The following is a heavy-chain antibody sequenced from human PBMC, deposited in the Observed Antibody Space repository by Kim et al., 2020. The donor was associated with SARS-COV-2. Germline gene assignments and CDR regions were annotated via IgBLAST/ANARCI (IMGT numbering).Heavy chain of an antibody. V-gene: IGHV4-31*03. J-gene: IGHJ4*02. CDR1: GGSISSGGYY. D-gene: IGHD1-26*01. CDR3: ARGEWELPIDY. Sequence: SETLSLTCTVSGGSISSGGYYWSWIRQHPGKGLEWIGYIYYSGSTYYNPSLKSRVTISVDRSKNQFSLKLSSVTAADTAVYYCARGEWELPIDYWGQGTLVTVSS. CDR2: IYYSGST.